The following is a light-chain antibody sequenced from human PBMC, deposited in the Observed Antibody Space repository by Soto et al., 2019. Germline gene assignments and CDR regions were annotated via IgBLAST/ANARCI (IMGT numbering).Light chain of an antibody. V-gene: IGLV1-51*01. Sequence: QSVLTQPPSVSAAPGQEVTISCSGSSSNIGNNYVSWYQQLPGTAPKLLIYDNYKRPSGIPDRFSGSKSGTSATLGITGLQTGDEADYYCGTWDSSLTFSVFGSGTKLTVL. J-gene: IGLJ1*01. CDR2: DNY. CDR3: GTWDSSLTFSV. CDR1: SSNIGNNY.